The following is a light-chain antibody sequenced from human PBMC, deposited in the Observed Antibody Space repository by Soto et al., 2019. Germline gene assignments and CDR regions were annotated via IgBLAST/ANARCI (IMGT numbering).Light chain of an antibody. Sequence: QSVLTQPASVSGSPGQSITISCTGTSSDVGGYDLVSWFQLHPAKAPRLMIYEVTKRPSGVSDRFSGSKSGNTASLTISGLQSEDEGNYDCSSYAGTFRLVVFGGGTKLTVL. CDR1: SSDVGGYDL. CDR2: EVT. CDR3: SSYAGTFRLVV. V-gene: IGLV2-23*02. J-gene: IGLJ2*01.